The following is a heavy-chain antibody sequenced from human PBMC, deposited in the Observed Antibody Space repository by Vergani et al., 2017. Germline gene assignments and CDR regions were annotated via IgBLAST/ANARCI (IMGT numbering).Heavy chain of an antibody. CDR2: ITDGGGT. Sequence: QVQLQESGPGLVKPSETLSLTCTVSGGSISSYYWSWIRQPPGKGLEWIGEITDGGGTNYNPSLASRVSMSLDLAENQFSLRLDSVTAADTAIYYCARGLGTTWPIGPYWGQGTLVTVSS. D-gene: IGHD2/OR15-2a*01. J-gene: IGHJ4*02. CDR1: GGSISSYY. V-gene: IGHV4-59*12. CDR3: ARGLGTTWPIGPY.